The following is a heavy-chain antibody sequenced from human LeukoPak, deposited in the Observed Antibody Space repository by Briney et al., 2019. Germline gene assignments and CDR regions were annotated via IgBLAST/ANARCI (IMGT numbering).Heavy chain of an antibody. D-gene: IGHD1-26*01. J-gene: IGHJ6*02. CDR3: ARDRWVGATDYYYYGMDV. V-gene: IGHV3-66*01. Sequence: PGGSLRLSCAASGFTVSSNYMSWVRQAPGKGLEWVSVIYSGGSTYYADSVKGRFTISRDNSKNTLYLQMNSLRAEDTAVYYCARDRWVGATDYYYYGMDVWGQGTTVTVSS. CDR2: IYSGGST. CDR1: GFTVSSNY.